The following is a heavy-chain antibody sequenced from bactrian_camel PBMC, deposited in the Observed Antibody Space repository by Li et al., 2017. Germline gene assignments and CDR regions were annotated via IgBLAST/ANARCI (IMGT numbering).Heavy chain of an antibody. D-gene: IGHD1*01. Sequence: VQLVESGGGSVQAGQSLKLSCVVNGRIFSTCDMAWYRQVPGKERELVSNFGADGTITYDDSVKGRFTISADNFKNHLYLEMTALRPDDTAMYICAAHCLRGQGLGCVFSYWGQGTQVTVS. J-gene: IGHJ6*01. CDR1: GRIFSTCD. CDR3: AAHCLRGQGLGCVFSY. CDR2: FGADGTI. V-gene: IGHV3S53*01.